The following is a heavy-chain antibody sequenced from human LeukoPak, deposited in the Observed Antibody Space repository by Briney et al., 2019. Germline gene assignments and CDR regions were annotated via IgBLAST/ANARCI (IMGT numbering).Heavy chain of an antibody. CDR3: ARCESNNYYYYYYMDV. Sequence: SETLSLTCAVYGGSFSGYYWSWIRQPPGKGLEWIGEINHSGSTNYNPSLKSRVTISVDTSKNQFSLKLSSVTAADTAVYYCARCESNNYYYYYYMDVWGKGTTVTISS. CDR2: INHSGST. CDR1: GGSFSGYY. V-gene: IGHV4-34*01. D-gene: IGHD1/OR15-1a*01. J-gene: IGHJ6*03.